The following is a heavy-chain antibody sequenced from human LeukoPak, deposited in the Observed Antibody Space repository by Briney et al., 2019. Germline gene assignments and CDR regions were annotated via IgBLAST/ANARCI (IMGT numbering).Heavy chain of an antibody. CDR2: IYTSGST. J-gene: IGHJ4*02. V-gene: IGHV4-4*09. D-gene: IGHD6-6*01. CDR1: GDSIRNYF. Sequence: KPSETLSLTCTVSGDSIRNYFWSWIRQPPGKGLEWIGYIYTSGSTNYNPSLKSRVTISVDTSEHQFSLKLTSVTAADTAVYYCARSYSRSSHFDNWGQGTLVTVSS. CDR3: ARSYSRSSHFDN.